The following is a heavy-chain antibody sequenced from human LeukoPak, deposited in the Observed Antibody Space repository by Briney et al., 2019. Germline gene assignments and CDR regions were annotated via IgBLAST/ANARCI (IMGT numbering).Heavy chain of an antibody. Sequence: GESLKISCKGSGYSFTSYWIGWVRQMPGKGLEWMGIIYPGDSDTRYSPSFQGQVTISADKSIGTAYLQWSSLKASDTAMYYCARHDVLIRGWTYYYYMDVWGKGTTVTVSS. CDR2: IYPGDSDT. CDR3: ARHDVLIRGWTYYYYMDV. D-gene: IGHD2-8*01. V-gene: IGHV5-51*01. J-gene: IGHJ6*03. CDR1: GYSFTSYW.